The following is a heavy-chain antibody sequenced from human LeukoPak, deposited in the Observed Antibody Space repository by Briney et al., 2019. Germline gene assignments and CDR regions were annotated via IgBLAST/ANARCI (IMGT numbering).Heavy chain of an antibody. CDR3: ASYPSGGSGSYYYYYYSMDV. J-gene: IGHJ6*04. CDR1: GFTFSSYE. Sequence: PGGSLRLSCAPSGFTFSSYERNWLRGAPGKGLEWVSYISSSGRTRSYADSVKGRFSISRDNAKNSLYLQMNSLRAEDTAVYYCASYPSGGSGSYYYYYYSMDVWGKGTTVTVSS. CDR2: ISSSGRTR. V-gene: IGHV3-48*03. D-gene: IGHD3-10*01.